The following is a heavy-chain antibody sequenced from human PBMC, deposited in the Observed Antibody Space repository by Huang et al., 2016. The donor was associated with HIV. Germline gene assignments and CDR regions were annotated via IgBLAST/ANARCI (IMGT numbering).Heavy chain of an antibody. CDR2: IGGDSCNP. D-gene: IGHD3-10*01. CDR3: ATDTRAYYYGSGTNGMDV. J-gene: IGHJ6*02. V-gene: IGHV1-18*04. Sequence: QVHLVQSRGELKKPGASVRVSCKTSGYTFNNYGIGWVRQAPGKGLEWMGWIGGDSCNPKYAQKFQGRLTLNTDTSTRTVYMDLRSLRSDDTAVYYCATDTRAYYYGSGTNGMDVWGQGTTVIVSS. CDR1: GYTFNNYG.